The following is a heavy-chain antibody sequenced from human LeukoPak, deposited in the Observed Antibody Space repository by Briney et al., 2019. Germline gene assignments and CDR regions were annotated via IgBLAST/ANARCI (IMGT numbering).Heavy chain of an antibody. V-gene: IGHV5-51*01. D-gene: IGHD3-22*01. CDR1: GYSFTSYW. J-gene: IGHJ4*02. CDR3: ASSEYYYDSSGYPYNYFDY. CDR2: IYPGDSDT. Sequence: GESLKISCKGSGYSFTSYWIGWVRQMPGKGLEWMGIIYPGDSDTRYSPSFQGQVTISADKSLSTAYLQWSSLKASDTAMYYCASSEYYYDSSGYPYNYFDYWGQGTLVTVSS.